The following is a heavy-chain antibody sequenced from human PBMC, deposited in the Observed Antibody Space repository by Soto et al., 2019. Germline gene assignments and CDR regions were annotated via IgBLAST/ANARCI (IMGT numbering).Heavy chain of an antibody. CDR1: GFTFSSYA. V-gene: IGHV3-23*01. CDR3: AKENSRRSFGVVPGYYYGMDV. D-gene: IGHD3-3*01. Sequence: GGSLRLSCAASGFTFSSYAMSWVRQAPGKGLEWVSAISGSGGSTYYADSVKGQFTISRDNSKNTLYLQMNSLRAEDTAVYYCAKENSRRSFGVVPGYYYGMDVWGQGTTVTVSS. CDR2: ISGSGGST. J-gene: IGHJ6*02.